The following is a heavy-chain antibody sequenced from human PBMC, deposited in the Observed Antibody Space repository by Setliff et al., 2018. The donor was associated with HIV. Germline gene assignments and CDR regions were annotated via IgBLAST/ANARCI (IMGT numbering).Heavy chain of an antibody. CDR1: GGSISSGSYY. CDR2: IYSSGSP. CDR3: ARHKDPPGSRWIFYYYYMDL. D-gene: IGHD6-13*01. V-gene: IGHV4-39*01. Sequence: SETLSLTCTVSGGSISSGSYYWGWIRQPPGKRLEWLGSIYSSGSPSYNPSLSSRLTISVDTSKSQVSQRLSSVTAADTGVYYCARHKDPPGSRWIFYYYYMDLWGGGTTVTVSS. J-gene: IGHJ6*03.